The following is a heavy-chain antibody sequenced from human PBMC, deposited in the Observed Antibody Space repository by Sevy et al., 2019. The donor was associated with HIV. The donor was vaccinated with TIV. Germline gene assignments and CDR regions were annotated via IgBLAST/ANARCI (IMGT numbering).Heavy chain of an antibody. CDR3: ARDDFPYSN. CDR2: ISSSSSYM. V-gene: IGHV3-21*01. CDR1: GFTFSSYS. J-gene: IGHJ4*02. Sequence: GGSLRLSCAASGFTFSSYSMNWVRQAPGKGLEWVSSISSSSSYMYYADSVKGRFTISRDNAKNSLYLQMNSLRAEDTAVYYCARDDFPYSNWGQGTLVTVSS. D-gene: IGHD2-15*01.